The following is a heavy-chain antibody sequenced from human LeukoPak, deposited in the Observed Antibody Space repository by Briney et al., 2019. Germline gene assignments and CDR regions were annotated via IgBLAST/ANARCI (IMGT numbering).Heavy chain of an antibody. V-gene: IGHV1-69*05. CDR3: ARGGGPYGSTGFFAGPFDH. CDR2: LIPIFGTT. D-gene: IGHD6-19*01. J-gene: IGHJ4*02. CDR1: GGTFSTNA. Sequence: GASVKVSCKASGGTFSTNAISWVRQAPGQGLEWVGGLIPIFGTTHYAQKLQGRVTIITDESTSTAYMVLSGLRSDDTAVYYCARGGGPYGSTGFFAGPFDHWGQGTLVTVSS.